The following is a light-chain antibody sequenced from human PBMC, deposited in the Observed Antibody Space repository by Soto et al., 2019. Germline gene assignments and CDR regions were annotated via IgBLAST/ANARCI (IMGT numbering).Light chain of an antibody. CDR1: QSVSSSY. J-gene: IGKJ4*01. CDR3: QQYGRTPST. Sequence: IVLTQSPGTLSSSPGERATLSCRASQSVSSSYLAWYQQKPGQAPRLLIYGASSRATGIPDRFSGSGSGTDFTLTISRLEPEDFAVYYCQQYGRTPSTFGGGTKVDNK. V-gene: IGKV3-20*01. CDR2: GAS.